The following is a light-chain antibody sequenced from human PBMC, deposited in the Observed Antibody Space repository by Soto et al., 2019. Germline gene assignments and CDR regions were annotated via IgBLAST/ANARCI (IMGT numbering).Light chain of an antibody. Sequence: QSALTQPASVSGSPGQSITISCTGTSSDDGGYNYVSWYQQHPGKAPKLMIYDVSNRPSGVSNRFSGSKSGNTASLTISGLQAEDEADYYCSSYTSSSTLWVFGGGTKVTVL. V-gene: IGLV2-14*01. CDR1: SSDDGGYNY. CDR2: DVS. CDR3: SSYTSSSTLWV. J-gene: IGLJ3*02.